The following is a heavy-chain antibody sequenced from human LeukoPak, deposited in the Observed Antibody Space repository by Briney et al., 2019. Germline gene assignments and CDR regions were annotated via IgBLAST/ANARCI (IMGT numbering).Heavy chain of an antibody. D-gene: IGHD2-2*01. Sequence: PSETLSLTCAVYGGSFSGYYWSWIRQPPGKGLEWIGEINHSGSTNYNPSLKSRVTISVDTSKNQFSLKLSSVTAADTAVYYCASLADCSSTSCYDFDYWGQGTLVTVSS. CDR2: INHSGST. CDR3: ASLADCSSTSCYDFDY. J-gene: IGHJ4*02. CDR1: GGSFSGYY. V-gene: IGHV4-34*01.